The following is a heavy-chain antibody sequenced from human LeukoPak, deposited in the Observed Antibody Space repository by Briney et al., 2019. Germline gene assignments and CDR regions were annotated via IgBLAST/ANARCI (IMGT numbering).Heavy chain of an antibody. CDR3: ARESDTAMVFDY. CDR1: GYTFTGYY. V-gene: IGHV1-2*02. D-gene: IGHD5-18*01. CDR2: INPNSGGT. Sequence: ASVKVSCKASGYTFTGYYMHWVRQAPGQGLEWMGWINPNSGGTNYAQKFQGRVTMTWDTSISTAYMELGRLRSDDTAVYYCARESDTAMVFDYWGQGTLVTVSS. J-gene: IGHJ4*02.